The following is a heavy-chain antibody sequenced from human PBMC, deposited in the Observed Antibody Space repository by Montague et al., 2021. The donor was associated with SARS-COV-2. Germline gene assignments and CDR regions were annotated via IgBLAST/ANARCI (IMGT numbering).Heavy chain of an antibody. J-gene: IGHJ6*02. Sequence: QSGAEVKKPGESLKISCKGSGYSFSNYWIGWVRQMPGKGLEWVGLIYPGDSDTRYSLSFQGQVTISADTSISTAYLQWSSLKASDTAMYYCARHREGVDFYYFYGMDVWGQGTTVTVSS. CDR1: GYSFSNYW. V-gene: IGHV5-51*01. CDR2: IYPGDSDT. CDR3: ARHREGVDFYYFYGMDV. D-gene: IGHD3-3*01.